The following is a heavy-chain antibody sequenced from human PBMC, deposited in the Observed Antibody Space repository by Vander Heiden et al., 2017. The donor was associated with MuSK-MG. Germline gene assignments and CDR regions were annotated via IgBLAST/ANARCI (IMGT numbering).Heavy chain of an antibody. CDR2: INHSGST. CDR3: ARGFSTVGGATIQYYFDY. J-gene: IGHJ4*02. Sequence: QVQLQQWGAGLLKPSETLSLTCAVYGGSFSGYYWSWIRQPPGKGLEWIGEINHSGSTNYKTSLKRRVTISVDTSKNQFSRKLSSVTAADTAVYDCARGFSTVGGATIQYYFDYWCQGTLVTVSS. D-gene: IGHD1-26*01. CDR1: GGSFSGYY. V-gene: IGHV4-34*01.